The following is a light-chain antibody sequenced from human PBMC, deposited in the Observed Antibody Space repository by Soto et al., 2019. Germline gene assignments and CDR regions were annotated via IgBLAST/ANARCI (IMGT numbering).Light chain of an antibody. CDR3: QQSYSTPFT. V-gene: IGKV1-39*01. Sequence: DIQMTQSPSSLSASVGDRVTITCRASQSISSYLNWYQQKPGKAPKLLIYAASSLQSGVPSRFSGSGSGTDFTLTISSLQPEDFATYYCQQSYSTPFTFGPGTNVHIK. CDR1: QSISSY. CDR2: AAS. J-gene: IGKJ3*01.